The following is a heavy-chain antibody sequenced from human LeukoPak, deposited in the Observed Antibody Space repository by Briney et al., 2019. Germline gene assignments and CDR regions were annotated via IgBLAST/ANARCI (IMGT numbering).Heavy chain of an antibody. CDR3: ARVGSTMVRGVIIDY. CDR1: GYTFTGYY. D-gene: IGHD3-10*01. V-gene: IGHV1-2*02. J-gene: IGHJ4*02. Sequence: GASVKVSCKASGYTFTGYYMHWVRQAPGQGLGWVGWINPNSGGTNYAQKFQGRVTMTRDTSISTAYMELSRLRSDDTAVYYCARVGSTMVRGVIIDYWGQGNLVTVSS. CDR2: INPNSGGT.